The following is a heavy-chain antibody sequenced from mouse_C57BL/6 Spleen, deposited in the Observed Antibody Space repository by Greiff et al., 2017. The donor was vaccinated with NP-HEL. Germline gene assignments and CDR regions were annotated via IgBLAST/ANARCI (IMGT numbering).Heavy chain of an antibody. Sequence: QVQLQQPGAELVKPGASVKLSCKASGYTFTSYWMHWVKQRPGQGLEWIGMIHPNSGSTNYNEKFKSKATLTVDKSSSTAYMQLSSLTSEDSAVYYCARYDGDYRDYYAMDYWGQGTSVTVSS. V-gene: IGHV1-64*01. D-gene: IGHD2-14*01. J-gene: IGHJ4*01. CDR3: ARYDGDYRDYYAMDY. CDR2: IHPNSGST. CDR1: GYTFTSYW.